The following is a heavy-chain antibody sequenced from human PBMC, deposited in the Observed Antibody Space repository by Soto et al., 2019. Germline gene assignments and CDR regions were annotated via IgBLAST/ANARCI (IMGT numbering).Heavy chain of an antibody. CDR1: GVTFSSYS. Sequence: GGSMRLACAASGVTFSSYSMNWVRQAQGKGLEWVASISGSSSYIFYADSEKGRFTISRDNAKSSLYLQMNSLRAEDTAVYYCARVAPEGEHRYYSYMDVWGKGTTVTVSS. D-gene: IGHD1-1*01. V-gene: IGHV3-21*01. CDR3: ARVAPEGEHRYYSYMDV. CDR2: ISGSSSYI. J-gene: IGHJ6*03.